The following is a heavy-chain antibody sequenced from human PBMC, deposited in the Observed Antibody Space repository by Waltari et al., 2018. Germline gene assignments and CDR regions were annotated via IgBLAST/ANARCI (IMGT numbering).Heavy chain of an antibody. CDR2: IYYSGST. Sequence: QVQLQESGPGLVKPSETLSLTCTVSGGSISRHYRSWIRQPPGKGLEWIGYIYYSGSTNYNPSLKSRVTISVDTSKNQFSLKLSSVTAADTAVYYCARGYYGNYFDYWGQGTLVTVSS. V-gene: IGHV4-59*11. CDR1: GGSISRHY. D-gene: IGHD3-22*01. J-gene: IGHJ4*02. CDR3: ARGYYGNYFDY.